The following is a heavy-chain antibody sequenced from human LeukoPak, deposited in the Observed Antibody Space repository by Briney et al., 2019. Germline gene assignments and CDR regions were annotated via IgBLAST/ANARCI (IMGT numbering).Heavy chain of an antibody. D-gene: IGHD3-16*02. CDR2: IYPGDSET. CDR3: ARHEESSVMTFGGVIVGDAFDI. V-gene: IGHV5-51*01. Sequence: GKSLKISCKGSGYSFTRYWIGWVRQMPGKGLEWMGIIYPGDSETRYSPSFQGQVTISADRSISTAYLQWSSLKASDTAMYYCARHEESSVMTFGGVIVGDAFDIWGQGTMVTVSS. J-gene: IGHJ3*02. CDR1: GYSFTRYW.